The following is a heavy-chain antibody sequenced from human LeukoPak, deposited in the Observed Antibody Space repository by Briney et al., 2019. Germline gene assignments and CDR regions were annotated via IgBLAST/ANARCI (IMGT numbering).Heavy chain of an antibody. D-gene: IGHD6-19*01. J-gene: IGHJ4*02. Sequence: ASVKLSYKASGYTFIGYYMHWVRQAPGQGLEWMGWINPNTDDTTYAQNFQGRVAMTMDTSVSTAYMELSSLESDDTAVYYCARDIGTGWLVFDHWGQGTPVSVSS. CDR1: GYTFIGYY. CDR2: INPNTDDT. V-gene: IGHV1-2*02. CDR3: ARDIGTGWLVFDH.